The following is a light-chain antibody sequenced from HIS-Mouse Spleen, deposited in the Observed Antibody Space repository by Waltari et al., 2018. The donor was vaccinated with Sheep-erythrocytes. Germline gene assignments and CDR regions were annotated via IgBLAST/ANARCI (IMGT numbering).Light chain of an antibody. V-gene: IGLV2-23*01. CDR2: EGS. J-gene: IGLJ3*02. CDR1: SSDVGSYNL. Sequence: QSALTQPASVSGSPGQSITISCTGTSSDVGSYNLVSWYQQHPGKAPKISLYEGSKPHSGVSTRVSGSKSGITASLTISGLQAEDEADYYCCSYAGSSTPWVFGGGTKLTVL. CDR3: CSYAGSSTPWV.